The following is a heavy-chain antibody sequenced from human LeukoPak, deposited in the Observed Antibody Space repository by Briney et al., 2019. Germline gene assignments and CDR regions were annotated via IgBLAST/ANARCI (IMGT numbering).Heavy chain of an antibody. CDR2: ISYDGSNK. CDR1: GFTFSSYA. CDR3: ARDSDGFDY. V-gene: IGHV3-30*01. J-gene: IGHJ4*02. D-gene: IGHD5-24*01. Sequence: GRPLRLSCAASGFTFSSYAMHWVRQAPGKGLEWVAVISYDGSNKYYADSVKGRFTISRDNSKNTLYLQMNSLRAEDTAVYYCARDSDGFDYWGQGTLVTVSS.